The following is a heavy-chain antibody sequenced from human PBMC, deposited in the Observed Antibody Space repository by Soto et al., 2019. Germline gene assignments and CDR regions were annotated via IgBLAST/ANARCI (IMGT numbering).Heavy chain of an antibody. CDR3: DRYESSGAAVW. V-gene: IGHV3-7*01. D-gene: IGHD2-15*01. CDR2: IKQDGSVI. Sequence: WGSLRLSCVASGFTFSNYWMTWVRQAPGKGLEWVANIKQDGSVIFYVDSVKGRFTVSRDNAKNSLYLQMNSRRAEDTAVHYCDRYESSGAAVWWGQGALVTVSS. CDR1: GFTFSNYW. J-gene: IGHJ4*02.